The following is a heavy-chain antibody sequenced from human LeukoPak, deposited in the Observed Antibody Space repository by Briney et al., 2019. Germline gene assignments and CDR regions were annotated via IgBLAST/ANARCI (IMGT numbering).Heavy chain of an antibody. V-gene: IGHV3-53*01. D-gene: IGHD1-26*01. CDR2: IHSDGTT. J-gene: IGHJ4*02. CDR3: AREGWEELGHYFDY. Sequence: GGSLRLSCAASGFPVSSNYMTWVRQAPQKGLEWVSTIHSDGTTYYVDSVKGRFLISRDISQNTVYLEMNSLRAEDAAVYYCAREGWEELGHYFDYWGQGTVVTVSS. CDR1: GFPVSSNY.